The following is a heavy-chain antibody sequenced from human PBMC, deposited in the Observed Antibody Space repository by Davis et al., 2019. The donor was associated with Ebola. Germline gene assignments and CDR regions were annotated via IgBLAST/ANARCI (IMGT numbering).Heavy chain of an antibody. D-gene: IGHD2/OR15-2a*01. Sequence: ASVKVSCKASGYTFTSYAMHWVRQAPGQRLEWMGWINAGNGNTKYSQKFQGRVTISRDTSASTVYMELRSLRSEDTAMFYCARDTARLTVIGMVGYMDVWGKGTTVTVSS. J-gene: IGHJ6*03. V-gene: IGHV1-3*01. CDR3: ARDTARLTVIGMVGYMDV. CDR2: INAGNGNT. CDR1: GYTFTSYA.